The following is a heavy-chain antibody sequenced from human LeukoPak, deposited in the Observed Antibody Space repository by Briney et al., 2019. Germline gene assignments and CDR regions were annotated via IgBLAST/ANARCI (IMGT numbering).Heavy chain of an antibody. D-gene: IGHD3-9*01. CDR2: TYYRSKWYN. CDR1: GDSVSSNNGA. CDR3: ARHVGTTGWHTFDY. Sequence: SQTLSLTCAISGDSVSSNNGAWNWLRQSPSRGLEWLGSTYYRSKWYNDYAGSLISRITISPDTSKNQFSLQLYSVTPEYTAVYYCARHVGTTGWHTFDYWGQGTLVTVSS. V-gene: IGHV6-1*01. J-gene: IGHJ4*02.